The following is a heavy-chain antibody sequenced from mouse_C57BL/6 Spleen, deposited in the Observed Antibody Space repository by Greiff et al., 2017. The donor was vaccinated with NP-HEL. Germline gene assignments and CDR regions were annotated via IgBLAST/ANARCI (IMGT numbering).Heavy chain of an antibody. J-gene: IGHJ3*01. CDR2: INPGSGGT. CDR1: GYAFTNYL. V-gene: IGHV1-54*01. Sequence: VQVVESGAELVRPGTSVKVSCKASGYAFTNYLIEWVKQRPGQGLEWIGVINPGSGGTNYNEKFKGKATLTADKSSSTAYMQLSSLTSEDSAVYFCAREGDWPFAYWGQGTLVTVSA. CDR3: AREGDWPFAY. D-gene: IGHD3-3*01.